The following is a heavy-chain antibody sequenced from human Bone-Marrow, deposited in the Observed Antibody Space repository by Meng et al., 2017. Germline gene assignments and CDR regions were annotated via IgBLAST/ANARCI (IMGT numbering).Heavy chain of an antibody. CDR1: GGIFSNYV. CDR2: INAVFGTT. D-gene: IGHD2-2*01. CDR3: ARKAGNCVSTTCYSLNF. V-gene: IGHV1-69*05. Sequence: SVKVSCKAPGGIFSNYVIGWVRQAPGQGLEWMGGINAVFGTTNYAQKFQGRVTITTDESTSTVYMELTRLTSEDTAVYFCARKAGNCVSTTCYSLNFWGQGTLVTVSS. J-gene: IGHJ4*02.